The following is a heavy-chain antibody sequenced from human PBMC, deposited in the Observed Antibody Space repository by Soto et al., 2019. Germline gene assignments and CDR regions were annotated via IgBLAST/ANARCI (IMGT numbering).Heavy chain of an antibody. D-gene: IGHD4-4*01. J-gene: IGHJ6*02. CDR3: ARALYSSFPRYYYYGMDV. Sequence: PSETLSLTCTVSGGSISSGDYYWSWIRQPPGKGLEWIGYIYYSGSTYYNPSLKSRVTISVDTSKNQFSLKLSSVTAADTAVYYCARALYSSFPRYYYYGMDVWGQGTTVPVS. V-gene: IGHV4-30-4*01. CDR2: IYYSGST. CDR1: GGSISSGDYY.